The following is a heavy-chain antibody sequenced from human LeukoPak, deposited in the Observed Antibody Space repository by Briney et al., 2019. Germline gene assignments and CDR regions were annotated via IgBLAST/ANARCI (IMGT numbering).Heavy chain of an antibody. J-gene: IGHJ4*02. CDR1: GDSVSSNSAA. CDR2: TFYRSKWYN. D-gene: IGHD1-7*01. Sequence: SQTLSLTCDISGDSVSSNSAAWNWIRQSPSRGLEWLGRTFYRSKWYNEYEVSLKSRLTFNADTSKNHFSLQLNSVTPEDTAVYYCARSGGTAIGNYERATFDYWGQGTLVTVSS. V-gene: IGHV6-1*01. CDR3: ARSGGTAIGNYERATFDY.